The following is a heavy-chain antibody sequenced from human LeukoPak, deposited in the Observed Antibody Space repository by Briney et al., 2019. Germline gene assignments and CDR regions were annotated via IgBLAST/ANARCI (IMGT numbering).Heavy chain of an antibody. CDR2: IYYSGST. CDR3: ARRVGATTTEFDY. CDR1: GGSISSSSYY. V-gene: IGHV4-39*01. J-gene: IGHJ4*02. D-gene: IGHD1-26*01. Sequence: SETLSLTCTVSGGSISSSSYYWGWIRQPPGKGLEWIGSIYYSGSTYYNPSLKSRVTISVDTSKNQFSLKLSSVTAADTAVYYCARRVGATTTEFDYWGQGTLVTVSS.